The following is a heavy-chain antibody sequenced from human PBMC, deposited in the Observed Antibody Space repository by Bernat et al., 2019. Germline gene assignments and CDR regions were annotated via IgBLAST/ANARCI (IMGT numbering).Heavy chain of an antibody. CDR2: IYYSGST. J-gene: IGHJ6*03. CDR3: ARGYDFWSGYYTVYYSYYYYMDV. Sequence: QLQLQESGPGLVKPSETPSLTCTVSGGSISSSSYYWGWIRQPPGKGLEWIGSIYYSGSTYYNPSLKSRVTISVDTSKNQFSMKLSSVTAAETAVYSCARGYDFWSGYYTVYYSYYYYMDVWGKGTAVTVSS. V-gene: IGHV4-39*01. CDR1: GGSISSSSYY. D-gene: IGHD3-3*01.